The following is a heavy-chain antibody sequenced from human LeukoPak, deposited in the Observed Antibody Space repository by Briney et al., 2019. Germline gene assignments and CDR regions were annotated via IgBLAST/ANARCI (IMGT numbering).Heavy chain of an antibody. CDR1: GGSFSGYY. D-gene: IGHD3-22*01. CDR2: INHSGST. Sequence: SETLSLTCAVYGGSFSGYYWSWIRQPPGKGLEWIGEINHSGSTNYNPSLKSRVAISRDTSKNQFSLMLTSVTAADTAVYYCARGGYYYDTRGYYPTLDHWGQGTLVPVSS. CDR3: ARGGYYYDTRGYYPTLDH. V-gene: IGHV4-34*01. J-gene: IGHJ4*02.